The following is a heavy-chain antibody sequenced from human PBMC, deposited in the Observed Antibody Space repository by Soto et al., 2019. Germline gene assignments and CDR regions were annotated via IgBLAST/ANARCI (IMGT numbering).Heavy chain of an antibody. CDR1: FTFSMYS. V-gene: IGHV3-21*01. Sequence: EVQVVESGGGLVQPGGSLRLSCSFTFSMYSMNWVRQAPGKGLEWVASISSGGSYIKYADSVKGRFTISRDNAKNSVSLQMNSLRVDDTAVYFCTRDQGGSYDSWFDHWGQGTLVTVSS. CDR2: ISSGGSYI. J-gene: IGHJ5*02. D-gene: IGHD2-15*01. CDR3: TRDQGGSYDSWFDH.